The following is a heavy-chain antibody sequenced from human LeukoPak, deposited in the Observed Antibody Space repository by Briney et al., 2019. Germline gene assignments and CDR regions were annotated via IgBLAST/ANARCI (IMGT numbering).Heavy chain of an antibody. Sequence: SETLSLTCTVSGGSISSGGYYWNWIRQHPGKGLEWIGYIYYSGSTYYNPSLKSRVTISVDTSKNQFSLKLSSVTAADTAVYYCARRVYDILTGHLSWFDPWGQGTLVTVSS. D-gene: IGHD3-9*01. V-gene: IGHV4-31*03. J-gene: IGHJ5*02. CDR2: IYYSGST. CDR3: ARRVYDILTGHLSWFDP. CDR1: GGSISSGGYY.